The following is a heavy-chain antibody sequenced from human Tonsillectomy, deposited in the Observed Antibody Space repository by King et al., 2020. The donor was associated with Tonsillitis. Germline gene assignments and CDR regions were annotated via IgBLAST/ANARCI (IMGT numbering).Heavy chain of an antibody. CDR3: AKRHAQLYYYDSSGSKDV. V-gene: IGHV3-23*04. Sequence: VQLVESGGGLVQPGGSLKLSCAASGFTFSSYAMSWVGKAQGKGLEGVSAISGSGGSKYYADSVKGRFTISRDNSKNTLYLQMNSLRAEDTAVYYCAKRHAQLYYYDSSGSKDVWGQGTTVTVSS. CDR1: GFTFSSYA. D-gene: IGHD3-22*01. CDR2: ISGSGGSK. J-gene: IGHJ6*02.